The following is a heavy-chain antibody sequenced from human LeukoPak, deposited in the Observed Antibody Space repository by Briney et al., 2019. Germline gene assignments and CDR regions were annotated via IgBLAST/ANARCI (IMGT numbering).Heavy chain of an antibody. J-gene: IGHJ4*02. Sequence: SETLSLTCTVSGGSISSYYWSWIRQPPGKGLEWIGYIYYSGSTNYNPSLKSRVTISVDTSKNQFSLKLSSVTAADTAVYYCARDRSISWFYYWGQGTLVTVSS. CDR2: IYYSGST. CDR3: ARDRSISWFYY. CDR1: GGSISSYY. D-gene: IGHD6-13*01. V-gene: IGHV4-59*12.